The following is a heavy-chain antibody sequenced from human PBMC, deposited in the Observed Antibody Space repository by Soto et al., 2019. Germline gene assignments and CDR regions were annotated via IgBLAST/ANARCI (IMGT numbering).Heavy chain of an antibody. D-gene: IGHD3-10*01. Sequence: QLQLQESGPGLVKPSETLSLTCTVSGGSISSSSYYWGWIRQPPGKGLEWIGSIYYSGSTYYNPSLKSRVTISVDTSKNQFSLKLSSVTAADTAVYYCARLGYGSGSYLDYWGQGTLVTVSS. CDR1: GGSISSSSYY. V-gene: IGHV4-39*01. CDR2: IYYSGST. J-gene: IGHJ4*02. CDR3: ARLGYGSGSYLDY.